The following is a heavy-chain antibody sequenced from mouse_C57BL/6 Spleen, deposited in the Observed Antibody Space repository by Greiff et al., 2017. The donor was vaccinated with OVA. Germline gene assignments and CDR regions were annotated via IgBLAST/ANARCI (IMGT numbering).Heavy chain of an antibody. Sequence: EVKLVESGEGLVKPGGSLKLSCAASGFTFSSYAMSWVRQTPEKRLEWVAYISSGGDYIYYADTVKGRFTISRDNARNTLYLQMSSLKSEDTAMYYCTRVGADLFAYWGQGTLVTVSA. CDR3: TRVGADLFAY. D-gene: IGHD3-1*01. J-gene: IGHJ3*01. CDR2: ISSGGDYI. CDR1: GFTFSSYA. V-gene: IGHV5-9-1*02.